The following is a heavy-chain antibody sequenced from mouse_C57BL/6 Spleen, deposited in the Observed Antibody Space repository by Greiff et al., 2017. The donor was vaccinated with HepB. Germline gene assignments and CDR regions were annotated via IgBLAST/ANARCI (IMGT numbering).Heavy chain of an antibody. CDR2: ISYDGSN. CDR1: GYSITSGYY. D-gene: IGHD2-4*01. CDR3: ARDYDYDGG. Sequence: EESGPGLVKPSQSLSLTCSVTGYSITSGYYWNWIRQFPGNKLEWMGYISYDGSNNYNPSLKNRISITRDTSKNQFFLKLNSVTTEDTATYYCARDYDYDGGWGQGTSVNVSS. J-gene: IGHJ4*01. V-gene: IGHV3-6*01.